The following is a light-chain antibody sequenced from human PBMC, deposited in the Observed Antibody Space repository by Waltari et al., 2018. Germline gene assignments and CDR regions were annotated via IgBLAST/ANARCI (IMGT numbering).Light chain of an antibody. V-gene: IGLV2-23*02. Sequence: QSALTQPASVSGSPGQSITISCTGTSSDVGSYNLVSWYQHHPGKAPKVLSYDFPMRPAGVSALFSGSKSGNTASLTISGLQTEDEADYYCCSYAGSHVVFGGGTKLTVL. CDR2: DFP. J-gene: IGLJ3*02. CDR3: CSYAGSHVV. CDR1: SSDVGSYNL.